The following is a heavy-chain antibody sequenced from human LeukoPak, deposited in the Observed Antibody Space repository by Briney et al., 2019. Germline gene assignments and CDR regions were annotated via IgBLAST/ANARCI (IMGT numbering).Heavy chain of an antibody. CDR1: GFTFSRYG. V-gene: IGHV3-30*02. CDR2: IRYDGSNK. J-gene: IGHJ3*02. D-gene: IGHD6-13*01. CDR3: AKEDSSSWSPNTDAFDI. Sequence: GGSLRLSCAASGFTFSRYGMHWIRQAPGKGLECVAFIRYDGSNKYYADSVKGRFTISRDNSKNTLYLQMNSLRAEDTAVYYCAKEDSSSWSPNTDAFDIWGQGTMVTVSS.